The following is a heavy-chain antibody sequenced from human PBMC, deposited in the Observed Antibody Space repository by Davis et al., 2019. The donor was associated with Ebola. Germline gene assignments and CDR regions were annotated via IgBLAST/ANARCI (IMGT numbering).Heavy chain of an antibody. Sequence: AASVKVSCKASGGTFSSYAISWVRQAPGQGFEWMGGIIPIFGTANYAQKFQGRVTITADKSTSTAYMELSSLRSEDTAVYYCARGSGSYYAFDYWGQGTLVTVSS. CDR2: IIPIFGTA. D-gene: IGHD1-26*01. V-gene: IGHV1-69*06. J-gene: IGHJ4*02. CDR3: ARGSGSYYAFDY. CDR1: GGTFSSYA.